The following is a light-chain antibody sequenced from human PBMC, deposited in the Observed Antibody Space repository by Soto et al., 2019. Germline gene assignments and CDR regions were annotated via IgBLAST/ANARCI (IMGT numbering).Light chain of an antibody. Sequence: EIVLTQSPATLAVAPWERATLSCRASQSVSSNLAWYQQKPGQAPRLLIYDASTRATGIPARFSGSGSGTEFTLTISSLRSEDFAVYYCQQYNKWPRTFGQGTKVDI. CDR1: QSVSSN. V-gene: IGKV3-15*01. J-gene: IGKJ1*01. CDR2: DAS. CDR3: QQYNKWPRT.